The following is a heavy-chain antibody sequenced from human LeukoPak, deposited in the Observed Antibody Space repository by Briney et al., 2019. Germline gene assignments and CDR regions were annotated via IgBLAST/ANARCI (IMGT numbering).Heavy chain of an antibody. CDR2: ISYDGSHK. J-gene: IGHJ6*02. D-gene: IGHD3-3*01. CDR1: GFTFSSYG. Sequence: PGRSLRLSCAVSGFTFSSYGMHWVRQAPGKGLEWVAVISYDGSHKHYAESVKGRLTISRDNSKNTLYLQMNSLKTEDTAVYYCTTDLVHGIWSGRGGMDVWGQGTTVTVFS. V-gene: IGHV3-30*03. CDR3: TTDLVHGIWSGRGGMDV.